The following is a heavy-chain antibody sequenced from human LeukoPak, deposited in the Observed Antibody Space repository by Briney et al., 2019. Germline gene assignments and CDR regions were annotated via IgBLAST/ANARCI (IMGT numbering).Heavy chain of an antibody. D-gene: IGHD3-10*01. CDR1: GFTFSSYA. V-gene: IGHV3-23*01. CDR3: AKDTQRVIGSFQH. J-gene: IGHJ1*01. CDR2: ISGSGGST. Sequence: GGSLRLSCAASGFTFSSYAMSWVRQAPGKGLEWVSAISGSGGSTYYADSVKGRFTISRDNSNNTIYLQMNSLRAEDTAVYYCAKDTQRVIGSFQHWGQGTLVTVSS.